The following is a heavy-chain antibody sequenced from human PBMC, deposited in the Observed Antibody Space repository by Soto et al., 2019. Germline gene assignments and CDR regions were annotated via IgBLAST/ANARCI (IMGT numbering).Heavy chain of an antibody. V-gene: IGHV3-15*01. CDR1: GFTFSNAW. D-gene: IGHD2-2*01. CDR3: TTDPDDIVVVPAASLFDY. Sequence: GGSLRLSCAASGFTFSNAWMSWVRQAPGKGLEWVGRIKSKTDGGTTDYAAPVKGRFTISSDDSKNTLYLQMNSLKTEDTAVYYCTTDPDDIVVVPAASLFDYWGQGTLVTVSS. J-gene: IGHJ4*02. CDR2: IKSKTDGGTT.